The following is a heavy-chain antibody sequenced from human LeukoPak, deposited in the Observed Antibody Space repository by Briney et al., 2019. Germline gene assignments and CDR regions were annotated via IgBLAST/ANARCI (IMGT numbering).Heavy chain of an antibody. V-gene: IGHV4-59*01. CDR2: MFHSGRP. D-gene: IGHD3-10*01. CDR1: GGSISSYY. Sequence: SETLSLTCTVSGGSISSYYWSWIRQPPGKGLEGIGSMFHSGRPNYNPSLRRRVTISVDTSKNQFSLKLSSVTATDTGVYYCARNSLGDDYATGWFYYYMDVWGKGTTVTVSS. J-gene: IGHJ6*03. CDR3: ARNSLGDDYATGWFYYYMDV.